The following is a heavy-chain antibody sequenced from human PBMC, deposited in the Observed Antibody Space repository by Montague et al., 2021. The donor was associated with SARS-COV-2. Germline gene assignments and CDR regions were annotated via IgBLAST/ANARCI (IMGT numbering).Heavy chain of an antibody. CDR3: ARLRRGAYYVSFDP. V-gene: IGHV4-61*05. CDR1: GGSISSSSYY. CDR2: IYYSATT. D-gene: IGHD4/OR15-4a*01. Sequence: SETLSLTCTVSGGSISSSSYYWGWIRQSPGRGLEWIGYIYYSATTSYNPSLKSRVTMSIDTSKNQFSLSLSSVTAADAAVYYCARLRRGAYYVSFDPWGQGALVSVSS. J-gene: IGHJ5*02.